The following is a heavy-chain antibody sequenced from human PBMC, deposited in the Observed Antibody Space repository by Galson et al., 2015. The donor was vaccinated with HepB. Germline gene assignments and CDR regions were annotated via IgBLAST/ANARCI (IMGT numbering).Heavy chain of an antibody. D-gene: IGHD3-22*01. CDR3: ARDRPYDYYDSRRSDAFDI. Sequence: SLRLSCAASGFTFSSYSMNWVRQAPGKGLEWVSYISSSSSTIYYADSVKGRFTISRDNAKNSLYLQMNSLRDEDTAVHYCARDRPYDYYDSRRSDAFDIWGQGTMVTVSS. CDR1: GFTFSSYS. J-gene: IGHJ3*02. V-gene: IGHV3-48*02. CDR2: ISSSSSTI.